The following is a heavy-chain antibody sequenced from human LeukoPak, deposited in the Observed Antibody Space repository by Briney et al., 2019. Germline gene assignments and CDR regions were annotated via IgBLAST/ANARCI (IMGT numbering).Heavy chain of an antibody. V-gene: IGHV4-34*01. CDR1: GGSFSGYY. CDR3: AMPDLTYCGGDCYSSPAFDI. CDR2: INHSGST. J-gene: IGHJ3*02. Sequence: PSETLSLTCAVYGGSFSGYYRSWIRQPPGKGLEWIGEINHSGSTNYNPSLKSRVTISVDTSNNQFSLKLSSVTAADTAVYYCAMPDLTYCGGDCYSSPAFDIWGQGTMVTVSS. D-gene: IGHD2-21*02.